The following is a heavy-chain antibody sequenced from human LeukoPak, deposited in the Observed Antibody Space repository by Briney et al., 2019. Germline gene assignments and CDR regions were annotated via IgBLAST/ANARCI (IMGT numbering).Heavy chain of an antibody. Sequence: ASVKVSCKASGGTFSSYAISWVRQAPGQGLERMGGIIPIFGTANYAQKFQGRVTITADKSTSTAYMELSSLRSEDTAVYYCARDNCGGDCYPDYWGQGTLVTVSS. D-gene: IGHD2-21*02. CDR2: IIPIFGTA. CDR3: ARDNCGGDCYPDY. V-gene: IGHV1-69*06. CDR1: GGTFSSYA. J-gene: IGHJ4*02.